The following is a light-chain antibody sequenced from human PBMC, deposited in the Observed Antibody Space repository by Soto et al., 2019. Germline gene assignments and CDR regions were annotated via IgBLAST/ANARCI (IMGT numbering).Light chain of an antibody. CDR3: QQSYSTPYT. J-gene: IGKJ2*01. V-gene: IGKV1-39*01. CDR1: QNINTY. CDR2: DAA. Sequence: DIQMTQSPYSLSAAVGDRVTIACRASQNINTYLNWYQQKPGKAPKLLIFDAASLQSGVPSRFSGGGSRTDFTLTITSLQPEDFATYYCQQSYSTPYTFGQGTKLEIK.